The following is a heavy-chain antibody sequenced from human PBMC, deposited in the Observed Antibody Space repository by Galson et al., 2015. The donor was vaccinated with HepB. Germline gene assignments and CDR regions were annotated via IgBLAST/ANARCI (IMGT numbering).Heavy chain of an antibody. D-gene: IGHD1-14*01. CDR3: AWIRNLDGAFDI. J-gene: IGHJ3*02. V-gene: IGHV2-70*01. CDR1: GFSLSTSGMC. Sequence: SGFSLSTSGMCVSWIRQPPGKALEWLALIDWDDDKYYSTSLKTRLTISKDTSKNQVVLTMTNMDPVDTATYYCAWIRNLDGAFDIWGQGTMVTVSS. CDR2: IDWDDDK.